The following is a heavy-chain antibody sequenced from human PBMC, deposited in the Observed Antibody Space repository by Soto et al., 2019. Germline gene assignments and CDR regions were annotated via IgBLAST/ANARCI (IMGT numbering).Heavy chain of an antibody. V-gene: IGHV4-34*12. D-gene: IGHD1-7*01. CDR3: ARAPRELLAEGPLFLYYYYGLDV. CDR1: GGSFSDAF. J-gene: IGHJ6*02. CDR2: VFHTGTT. Sequence: QVHLQQWGAGLLKPSGTLSLTCAVSGGSFSDAFWSWVRQSPGRGLEWIGEVFHTGTTNYNPSLKSRVTLSVDTAKNQYSLSLTSVTAADSAVYYCARAPRELLAEGPLFLYYYYGLDVWGQGTTVTVSS.